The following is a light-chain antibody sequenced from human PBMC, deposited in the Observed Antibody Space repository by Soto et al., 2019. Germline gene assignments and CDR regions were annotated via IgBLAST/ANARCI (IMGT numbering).Light chain of an antibody. Sequence: QSVLTQPPSVSGVLGQRVTISCTGSSSNIGAGYDVHWYQQVPGTAPKLLIYGNSNRPSGVPDRFSGSKSGTSGSLAITGLQAEDDADYYCQYYDSSLNGFFVFGTGTIVNVL. J-gene: IGLJ1*01. CDR2: GNS. CDR1: SSNIGAGYD. V-gene: IGLV1-40*01. CDR3: QYYDSSLNGFFV.